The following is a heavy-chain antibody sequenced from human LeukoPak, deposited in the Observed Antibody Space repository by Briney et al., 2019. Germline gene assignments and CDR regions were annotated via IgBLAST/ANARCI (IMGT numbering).Heavy chain of an antibody. Sequence: PSETLSLTCTVSGGSMSSYYWSWIRQPPGKGLEWIGYIYYSGSTNYNPSLKSRVTISVDTSKNQFSLKLSSVTAADTAVYYCARLIRLVQPAGGYWGQGTLVTVSS. CDR2: IYYSGST. V-gene: IGHV4-59*08. D-gene: IGHD6-19*01. CDR1: GGSMSSYY. CDR3: ARLIRLVQPAGGY. J-gene: IGHJ4*02.